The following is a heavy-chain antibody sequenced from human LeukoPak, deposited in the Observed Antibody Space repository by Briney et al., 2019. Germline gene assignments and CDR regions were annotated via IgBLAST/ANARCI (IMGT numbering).Heavy chain of an antibody. J-gene: IGHJ6*02. CDR3: ARGEGVVPALYYYYYGMDV. CDR2: INPSGGST. CDR1: GYTFTSYY. Sequence: GASVKVSCKASGYTFTSYYMHWVRQAPGQGLEWMGIINPSGGSTSYAQKFQGRVTMTRDTSTSTVYMELSSLRSEDTAVYYCARGEGVVPALYYYYYGMDVWGQGTTVTVSS. V-gene: IGHV1-46*01. D-gene: IGHD2-2*01.